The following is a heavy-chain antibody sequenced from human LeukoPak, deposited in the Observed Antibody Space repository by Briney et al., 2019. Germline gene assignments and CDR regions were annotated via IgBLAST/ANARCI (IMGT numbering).Heavy chain of an antibody. V-gene: IGHV3-7*03. J-gene: IGHJ4*02. D-gene: IGHD5-24*01. Sequence: GGSLRLSCAASGFAFSVYWMSWVRQAPGKGLEWVANIKQDGSEKYYVDSVKGRFTVSRDNAKNSLYLQMNSLRAEDTALYYCAKDISDVEMATTFDYWGQGTLVTVSS. CDR1: GFAFSVYW. CDR2: IKQDGSEK. CDR3: AKDISDVEMATTFDY.